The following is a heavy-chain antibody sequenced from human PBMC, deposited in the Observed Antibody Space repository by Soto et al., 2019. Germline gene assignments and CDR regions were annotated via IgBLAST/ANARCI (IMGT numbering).Heavy chain of an antibody. D-gene: IGHD3-3*01. CDR2: INPSGGST. J-gene: IGHJ4*02. CDR3: ARTGGTYYDFWSGYPIDY. Sequence: SVNVSCKASRYTFTSYYMHWVRQAPGQGLEWMGIINPSGGSTSYAQKFQGRVTMTRDTSTSTVYMELSSLRSEDTAVYYCARTGGTYYDFWSGYPIDYWGQGTLVTVYS. V-gene: IGHV1-46*01. CDR1: RYTFTSYY.